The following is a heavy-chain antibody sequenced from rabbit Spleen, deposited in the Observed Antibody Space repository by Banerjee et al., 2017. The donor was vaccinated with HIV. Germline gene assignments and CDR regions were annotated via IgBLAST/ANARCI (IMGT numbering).Heavy chain of an antibody. D-gene: IGHD1-1*01. V-gene: IGHV1S45*01. CDR2: INAVTGKP. Sequence: QEQLVESGGGLVRPEGSLKLSCKASGFSFSNKAVMCWVRQAPGKGLEWIACINAVTGKPVYATWAKGRFTISRTSSTTVTLRMTSLTAADRATYFCARDLVGVIGWNFYLWGPGTLVTVS. CDR1: GFSFSNKAV. J-gene: IGHJ4*01. CDR3: ARDLVGVIGWNFYL.